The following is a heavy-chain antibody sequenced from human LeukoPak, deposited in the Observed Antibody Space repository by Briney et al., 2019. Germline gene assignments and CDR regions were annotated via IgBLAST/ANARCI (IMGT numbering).Heavy chain of an antibody. Sequence: SETLSLTCTGSGGSISSYYWSWIRQPPGKGLEWIGYIYYSGSTNYNPSPKSRVTISVDTSKNQFSLKLSSVTAADTAVYYCAGAIQRYCSSTSCYYDAFDIWGQGTMVTVSS. CDR3: AGAIQRYCSSTSCYYDAFDI. CDR2: IYYSGST. V-gene: IGHV4-59*01. J-gene: IGHJ3*02. CDR1: GGSISSYY. D-gene: IGHD2-2*01.